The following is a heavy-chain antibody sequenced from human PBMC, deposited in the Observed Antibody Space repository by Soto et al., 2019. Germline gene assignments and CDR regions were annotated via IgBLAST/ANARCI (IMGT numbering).Heavy chain of an antibody. J-gene: IGHJ6*02. CDR1: GFTFSNYA. Sequence: HPGGSLRLSCAASGFTFSNYAMHWVRQAPGKGLEWVAVISYDGSNKYYADSVKGRFTISRDNSKNTLYLQMNSLRAEDTAVYYCARSPLGGHQYYTVLDIWGQGNTVT. CDR2: ISYDGSNK. V-gene: IGHV3-30-3*01. CDR3: ARSPLGGHQYYTVLDI. D-gene: IGHD3-3*01.